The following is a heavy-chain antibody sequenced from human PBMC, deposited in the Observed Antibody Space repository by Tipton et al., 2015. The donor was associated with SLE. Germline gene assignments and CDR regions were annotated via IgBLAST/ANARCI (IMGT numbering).Heavy chain of an antibody. CDR3: ARGLWNLASLDV. CDR1: GGSISSYY. J-gene: IGHJ6*04. V-gene: IGHV4-59*04. Sequence: LRLSCTVSGGSISSYYWSWIRQPPGKGLEWIGYIYYSGSTYYNPSLKSRGTISVDTSKNQFSLKLSSVTAADTAVYYCARGLWNLASLDVWGKGTTVTVSS. D-gene: IGHD1-1*01. CDR2: IYYSGST.